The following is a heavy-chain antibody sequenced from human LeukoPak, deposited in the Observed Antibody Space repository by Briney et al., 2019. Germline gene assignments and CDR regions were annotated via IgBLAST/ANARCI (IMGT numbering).Heavy chain of an antibody. D-gene: IGHD2-2*01. CDR3: ARPLGYCSSTSCLNWFDP. Sequence: GGSLRLSCAASGFTFSSYWMSWVRQAPGKGLEWVANIKQDGSEKYYVDSVKGRFTISRDNAKNSLYLQMNSLRAEDTAMYYCARPLGYCSSTSCLNWFDPWGQGTLVTVSS. CDR1: GFTFSSYW. V-gene: IGHV3-7*03. CDR2: IKQDGSEK. J-gene: IGHJ5*02.